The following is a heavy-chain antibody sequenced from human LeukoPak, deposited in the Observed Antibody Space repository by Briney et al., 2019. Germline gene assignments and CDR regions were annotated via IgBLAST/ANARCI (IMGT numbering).Heavy chain of an antibody. V-gene: IGHV1-18*01. J-gene: IGHJ4*02. D-gene: IGHD5-18*01. CDR2: INTYNGNI. CDR1: GYIFTTYG. Sequence: GASVKVSCKASGYIFTTYGISWVRQAPGRGLEWMGWINTYNGNINYAQKLQGRVTMTTDTSTSTAYMELRSLRSDDTAVYYCARDPLTAMVGYADYWGQGTLVTVSS. CDR3: ARDPLTAMVGYADY.